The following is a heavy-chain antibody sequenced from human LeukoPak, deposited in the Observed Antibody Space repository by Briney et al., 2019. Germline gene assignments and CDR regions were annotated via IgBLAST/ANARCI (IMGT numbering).Heavy chain of an antibody. CDR2: ITGPADYT. J-gene: IGHJ3*02. CDR3: AKDYLGQLVLFDI. CDR1: GFTFSNCA. V-gene: IGHV3-23*01. D-gene: IGHD1-1*01. Sequence: AGGSLRLSCVASGFTFSNCAMSWVRQAPGKGLEWVSTITGPADYTFYADSVKGRFTVSRDNSKNTLHLQMNSLRVEDTAAYYCAKDYLGQLVLFDIWGQGTMVTVSS.